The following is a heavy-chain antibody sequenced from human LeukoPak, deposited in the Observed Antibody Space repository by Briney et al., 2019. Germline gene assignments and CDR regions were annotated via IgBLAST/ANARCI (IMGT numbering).Heavy chain of an antibody. CDR2: IYPGDSDT. CDR3: AGQGYCSGGSCYGEYYYGMYV. Sequence: GESLKISCKGSGYSFTSYWIGWVRQMPGKGLEWMGIIYPGDSDTRYSPSFQGQVTISADKSISTAYLQWSSLKASDTAMYYCAGQGYCSGGSCYGEYYYGMYVWGQGTTVTVSS. D-gene: IGHD2-15*01. V-gene: IGHV5-51*01. CDR1: GYSFTSYW. J-gene: IGHJ6*02.